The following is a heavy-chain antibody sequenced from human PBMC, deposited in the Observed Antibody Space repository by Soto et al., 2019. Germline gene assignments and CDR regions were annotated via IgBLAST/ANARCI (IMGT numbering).Heavy chain of an antibody. V-gene: IGHV4-39*01. CDR2: IYYSGST. Sequence: SETLSLTCTVSGGSISSSSYYWGWIRQPPGKGLEWIGSIYYSGSTYYNPSLKSRVTISVDTSKNQFSLKLSSVTAADTAVYYCARTPTGTTYYYYYGLDVWGQGTTVTASS. D-gene: IGHD1-1*01. CDR3: ARTPTGTTYYYYYGLDV. CDR1: GGSISSSSYY. J-gene: IGHJ6*02.